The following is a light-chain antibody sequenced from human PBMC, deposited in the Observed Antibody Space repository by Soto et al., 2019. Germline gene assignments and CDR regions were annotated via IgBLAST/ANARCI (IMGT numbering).Light chain of an antibody. Sequence: EIVMTQSPATLSVSPGERATLSCRASQSVSSNLAWYQQKPGQAPRLLIYGASIRATGIPARFSGSGSGTEFTLTISSLQPEDFAVYYCQQYYNWPRTFGQGTRLEIK. V-gene: IGKV3-15*01. CDR2: GAS. J-gene: IGKJ5*01. CDR3: QQYYNWPRT. CDR1: QSVSSN.